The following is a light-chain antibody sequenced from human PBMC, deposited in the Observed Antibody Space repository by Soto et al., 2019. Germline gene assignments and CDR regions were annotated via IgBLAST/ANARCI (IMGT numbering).Light chain of an antibody. CDR2: GAS. CDR1: QSVSID. J-gene: IGKJ4*01. V-gene: IGKV3-15*01. Sequence: EIVMTQSPATLSVSPGERATLSCRASQSVSIDLAWYQQTPGQAPRLLIYGASTRATGIPVRFSGSASGTDFTLTISRLEPEDLAVYYCQQYGYSATFGGGTKVDIK. CDR3: QQYGYSAT.